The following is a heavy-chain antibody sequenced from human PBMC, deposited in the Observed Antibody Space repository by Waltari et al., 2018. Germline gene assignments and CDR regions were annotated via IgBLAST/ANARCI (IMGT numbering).Heavy chain of an antibody. Sequence: EVQLLESGGGLVQPGGSLRLSCAASGFTFSSYAMSWVRQAPGKGLEWVSAIRGSGGSTYYADSVKGRFTISRDNSKNTLYLQMNSLRAEDTAVYYCAKDWEDIVVVVAATPANYWGQGTLVTVSS. CDR1: GFTFSSYA. V-gene: IGHV3-23*01. CDR2: IRGSGGST. J-gene: IGHJ4*02. D-gene: IGHD2-15*01. CDR3: AKDWEDIVVVVAATPANY.